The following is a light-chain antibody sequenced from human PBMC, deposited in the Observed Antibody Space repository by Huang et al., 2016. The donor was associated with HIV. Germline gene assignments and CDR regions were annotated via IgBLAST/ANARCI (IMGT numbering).Light chain of an antibody. J-gene: IGKJ4*01. CDR1: QSIDTS. CDR3: QQSYSTPLT. Sequence: DIQMTQSPSSLSASVGDRVTITCRASQSIDTSLNWYQQKPGKAPKLLSYAASILQSGVPSRFSGSGSGTDFTLTISSLQPEDFATFYCQQSYSTPLTFGGGTKVEIK. CDR2: AAS. V-gene: IGKV1-39*01.